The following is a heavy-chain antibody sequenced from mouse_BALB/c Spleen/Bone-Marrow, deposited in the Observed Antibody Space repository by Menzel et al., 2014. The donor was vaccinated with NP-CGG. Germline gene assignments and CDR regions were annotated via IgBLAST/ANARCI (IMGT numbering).Heavy chain of an antibody. V-gene: IGHV1-14*01. J-gene: IGHJ2*01. CDR2: INPYNDGT. Sequence: VQLQQSGPELVKPGASVKMSCKASGYTFTSYILHWVKQKPGQGLEWIGYINPYNDGTKYNEKFKGKATLTSDKFSSATYMELSSLTSEDSAVYYCARGGGRYFDYWGQGTTLTVSS. CDR1: GYTFTSYI. CDR3: ARGGGRYFDY.